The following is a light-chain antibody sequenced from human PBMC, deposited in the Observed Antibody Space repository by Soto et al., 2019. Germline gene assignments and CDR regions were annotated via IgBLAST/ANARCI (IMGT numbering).Light chain of an antibody. J-gene: IGLJ1*01. CDR3: QSYDSSLSGSKV. CDR1: SSNIGAGYD. Sequence: QSVLTQPPSVSGAPGQRVTISCTGSSSNIGAGYDVHWYQQLPGTAPKLLIYGNSNRPSGVPDRFSGSKSGTSASLAITGHQAEDEADYHCQSYDSSLSGSKVFGTGTKLTVL. V-gene: IGLV1-40*01. CDR2: GNS.